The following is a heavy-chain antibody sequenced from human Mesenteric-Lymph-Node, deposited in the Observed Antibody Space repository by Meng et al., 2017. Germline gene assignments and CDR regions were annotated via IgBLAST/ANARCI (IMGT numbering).Heavy chain of an antibody. CDR1: GGSVTSGTNQ. D-gene: IGHD3-22*01. V-gene: IGHV4-61*01. Sequence: QVQLQGSGPVLVRPSETLSLTCMVSGGSVTSGTNQWTWIRQPPGKGLEWIGFIHSSGNINHNPSLKTRVTISVDKSKDQLSLKLNSVTAADTAVYYCASSDYYRSDYWGQGTLVTVSS. CDR2: IHSSGNI. J-gene: IGHJ4*02. CDR3: ASSDYYRSDY.